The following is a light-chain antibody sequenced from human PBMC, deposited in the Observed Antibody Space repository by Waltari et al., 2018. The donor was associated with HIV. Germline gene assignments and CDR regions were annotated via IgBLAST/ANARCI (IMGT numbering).Light chain of an antibody. Sequence: SYDLTQPPSLSVSPGHAAIIHCSRDHLGSKYVCWYMQKPGQSPILVIHEDNKRPSGIPERFSGSNSGHTATLTISGTQPTDEADYYCQAWDSSPPVLFGGGTKLTV. CDR1: HLGSKY. CDR2: EDN. J-gene: IGLJ2*01. V-gene: IGLV3-1*01. CDR3: QAWDSSPPVL.